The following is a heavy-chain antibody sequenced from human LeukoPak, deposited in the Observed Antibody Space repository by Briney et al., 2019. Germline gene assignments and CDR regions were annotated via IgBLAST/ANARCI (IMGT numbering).Heavy chain of an antibody. D-gene: IGHD3-9*01. CDR2: ICTSGGST. J-gene: IGHJ4*02. CDR1: GFTFISYS. CDR3: AKLHNLTGYSEY. V-gene: IGHV3-23*01. Sequence: GGSLRLSCAASGFTFISYSMNWVRQAPGKGLEWVSGICTSGGSTYYADSVKVRSTISRDNSKNTFYLQMNSLKAEDTAVYYCAKLHNLTGYSEYWGQGTLVTVSS.